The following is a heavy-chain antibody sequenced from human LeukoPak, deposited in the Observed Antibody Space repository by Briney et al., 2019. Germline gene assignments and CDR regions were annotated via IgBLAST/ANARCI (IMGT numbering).Heavy chain of an antibody. CDR3: ARGRDWFYGMDV. Sequence: GGSLRLSCAASGFTFSSYAMHWVRQAPGKGLEWVAVISYDGSNKYYADSVKGRFTISRDNSKNTLYLQMNSLRAEDTAVYYCARGRDWFYGMDVWGQGTTVTVSS. J-gene: IGHJ6*02. V-gene: IGHV3-30*14. D-gene: IGHD3/OR15-3a*01. CDR1: GFTFSSYA. CDR2: ISYDGSNK.